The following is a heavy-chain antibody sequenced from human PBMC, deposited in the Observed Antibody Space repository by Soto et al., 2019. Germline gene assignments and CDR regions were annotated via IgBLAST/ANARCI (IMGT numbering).Heavy chain of an antibody. CDR1: GGSISSYY. Sequence: QVQLQESGPGLVKPSETLSLTCTVYGGSISSYYWSWIRQPPGKVLDWLGYIYYSGSTNYNPSLRSRVTISVDTSKNQFSLHLSSVTAADTAGYYCARQGPYYYDSSGYYGIRDAFDIWGQGTMVTVSS. CDR2: IYYSGST. V-gene: IGHV4-59*08. D-gene: IGHD3-22*01. J-gene: IGHJ3*02. CDR3: ARQGPYYYDSSGYYGIRDAFDI.